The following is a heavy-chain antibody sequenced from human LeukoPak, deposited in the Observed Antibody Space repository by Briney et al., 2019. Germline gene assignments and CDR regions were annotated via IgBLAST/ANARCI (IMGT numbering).Heavy chain of an antibody. CDR1: GGTFSSYA. V-gene: IGHV1-69*13. CDR2: IIPIFGTA. Sequence: SVKVSCKASGGTFSSYAISWVRQAPGQGLEWMGGIIPIFGTANYAQKFQGRVTITADESTSTAYMELSSLRSEDTAVYYCARGVSYGSGSWYYYYMDVWGKGTTVTISS. J-gene: IGHJ6*03. CDR3: ARGVSYGSGSWYYYYMDV. D-gene: IGHD3-10*01.